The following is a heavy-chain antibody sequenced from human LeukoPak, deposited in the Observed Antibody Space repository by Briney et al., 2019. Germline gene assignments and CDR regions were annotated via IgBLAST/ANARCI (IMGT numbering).Heavy chain of an antibody. CDR3: AKSVGYYDSSGYDAFDI. J-gene: IGHJ3*02. D-gene: IGHD3-22*01. Sequence: GGSLRLSCAASGFTFSSYAMSWVRQAPGKGLEWVSAISGSGGSTYYADSVKGRFTISRDNSKNTLYLQMNSLRAEDTAVYYCAKSVGYYDSSGYDAFDIRGQGTMVTVSS. V-gene: IGHV3-23*01. CDR2: ISGSGGST. CDR1: GFTFSSYA.